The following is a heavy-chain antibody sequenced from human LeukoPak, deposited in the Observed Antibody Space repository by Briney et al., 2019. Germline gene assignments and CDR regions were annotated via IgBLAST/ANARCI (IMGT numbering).Heavy chain of an antibody. Sequence: KTGGSLRLSCAASGFTFSSYEMIWVRQAPGKGLEWVSSISSSSSYIYYADSVKGRFTISRDNAKKSLYLQMNSLRAEDTAVYYCARTYYYDSSGYREDWFDPWGQGTLVTVSS. CDR3: ARTYYYDSSGYREDWFDP. D-gene: IGHD3-22*01. V-gene: IGHV3-21*01. CDR1: GFTFSSYE. J-gene: IGHJ5*02. CDR2: ISSSSSYI.